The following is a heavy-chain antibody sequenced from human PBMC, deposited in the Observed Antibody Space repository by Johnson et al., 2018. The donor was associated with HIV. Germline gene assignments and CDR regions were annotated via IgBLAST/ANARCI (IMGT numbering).Heavy chain of an antibody. CDR1: GFTFSSYA. J-gene: IGHJ3*02. CDR3: AREDLYGAGPDAFDI. Sequence: QVQLVESGGGVVQPGRSLRLSCAASGFTFSSYAMHWVRQAPGKGLEWVAVISYDGSNKYYADSVKGRFTISRDNSKNTLNLQMNSLRAEDTAVYYCAREDLYGAGPDAFDIWGQGTMVTVSS. V-gene: IGHV3-30*04. D-gene: IGHD4-17*01. CDR2: ISYDGSNK.